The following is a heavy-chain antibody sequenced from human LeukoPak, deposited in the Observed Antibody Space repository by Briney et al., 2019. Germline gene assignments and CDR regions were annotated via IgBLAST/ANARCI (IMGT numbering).Heavy chain of an antibody. CDR3: ARDRGVATIYGMDV. V-gene: IGHV1-69*01. Sequence: GSSVKVSCKASGGTFSSYAISWVRQAPGQGLEWMGGIIPIFGTANYAQKFQGRVTITADESTGTAYMELSSLRSEDTAVYYCARDRGVATIYGMDVWGKGTTVTVSS. J-gene: IGHJ6*04. D-gene: IGHD3-3*01. CDR1: GGTFSSYA. CDR2: IIPIFGTA.